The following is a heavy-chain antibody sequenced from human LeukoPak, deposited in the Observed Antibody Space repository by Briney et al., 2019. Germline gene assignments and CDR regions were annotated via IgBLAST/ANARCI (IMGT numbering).Heavy chain of an antibody. CDR1: GYTFTGYY. J-gene: IGHJ4*02. Sequence: ASVRVSCKASGYTFTGYYMHWVRQAPGQGLEWMGWMNPNSGGANYAQKFQGRVTITRDTSISTAYMELSRLRLGDMTVYYCARDSSSIRFTMTTVDYFDHWGQGTLVTVSS. D-gene: IGHD4-17*01. CDR3: ARDSSSIRFTMTTVDYFDH. CDR2: MNPNSGGA. V-gene: IGHV1-2*02.